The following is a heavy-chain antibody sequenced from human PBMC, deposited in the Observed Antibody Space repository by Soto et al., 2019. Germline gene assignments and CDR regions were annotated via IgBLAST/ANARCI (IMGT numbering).Heavy chain of an antibody. Sequence: SETLSLTCTVSGDSMATGGHYYNWIRQVPGKGLEWIGNVYYSGATHYTPSLRARATISRDTSKNQSSLRLISVTAADTALYYCARDKDLQPTVWGFWGQGIQVTVSS. CDR2: VYYSGAT. CDR3: ARDKDLQPTVWGF. D-gene: IGHD3-16*01. CDR1: GDSMATGGHY. J-gene: IGHJ4*02. V-gene: IGHV4-31*03.